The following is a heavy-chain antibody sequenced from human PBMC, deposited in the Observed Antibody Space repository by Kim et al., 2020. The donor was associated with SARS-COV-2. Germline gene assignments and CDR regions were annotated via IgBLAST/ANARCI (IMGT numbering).Heavy chain of an antibody. V-gene: IGHV3-33*01. CDR3: ARDLDYYGSGSYSIHGAFDI. J-gene: IGHJ3*02. Sequence: GGSLRLSCAASGFTFSSYGMHWVRQAPGKGLEWVAVIWYDGSNKYYADSVKGRFTISRDNSKNTLYLQMNSLRAEDTAVYYCARDLDYYGSGSYSIHGAFDIWGQGTMVTVSS. D-gene: IGHD3-10*01. CDR2: IWYDGSNK. CDR1: GFTFSSYG.